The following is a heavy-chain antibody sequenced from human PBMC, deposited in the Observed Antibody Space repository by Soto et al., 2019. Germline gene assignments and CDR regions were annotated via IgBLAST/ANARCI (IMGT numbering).Heavy chain of an antibody. Sequence: QLQLQESGSGLVKPSQTLSLTCAVSGGSISSGGYSWSWIRQPPGKGLEWIGYIYHSGSTYYNPSLKRRVPISVDRSTNQLSLKLSSVTAAHMAVYYGARVPGPWGQGTLVTFSS. CDR2: IYHSGST. CDR1: GGSISSGGYS. J-gene: IGHJ5*02. CDR3: ARVPGP. V-gene: IGHV4-30-2*01. D-gene: IGHD3-10*01.